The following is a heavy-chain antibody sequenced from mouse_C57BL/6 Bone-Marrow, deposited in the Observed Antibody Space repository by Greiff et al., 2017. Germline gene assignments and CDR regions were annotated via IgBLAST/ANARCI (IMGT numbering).Heavy chain of an antibody. J-gene: IGHJ3*01. CDR2: IWSGGST. CDR3: ATYGSSYEFAY. D-gene: IGHD1-1*01. CDR1: GFSLTSYG. V-gene: IGHV2-2*01. Sequence: VQLQESGPGLVQPSQSLSITCTVSGFSLTSYGVHWVRQSPGKGLEWLGVIWSGGSTDYNAAFISRLSISKDNSKSQVFFKMNSLQADDTAIYYCATYGSSYEFAYWGQGTLVTVSA.